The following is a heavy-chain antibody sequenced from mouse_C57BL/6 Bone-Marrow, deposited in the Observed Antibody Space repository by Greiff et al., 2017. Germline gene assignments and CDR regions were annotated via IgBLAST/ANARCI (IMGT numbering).Heavy chain of an antibody. CDR1: GYTFTDYY. CDR2: INPNNGGT. CDR3: AKDSVVATRYFDV. D-gene: IGHD1-1*01. J-gene: IGHJ1*03. Sequence: EVQLQQSGPELVKPGASVKISCKASGYTFTDYYMNWVKQSHGKSLEWIGDINPNNGGTSYNQKFKGKATLTVDKSSSTAYMELRSLTSEDSAVYYCAKDSVVATRYFDVWGTGTTVTVSS. V-gene: IGHV1-26*01.